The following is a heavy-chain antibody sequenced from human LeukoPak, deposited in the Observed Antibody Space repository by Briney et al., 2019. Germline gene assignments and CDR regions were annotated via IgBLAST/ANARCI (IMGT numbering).Heavy chain of an antibody. CDR3: ARDDLYDSSGYYYYYYGMDV. D-gene: IGHD3-22*01. J-gene: IGHJ6*02. V-gene: IGHV7-4-1*02. Sequence: ASVKVTCKASGGTFSSYAISWVRQAPGQGLEWMGWINTNTRNPTYAQGFTGRFVFSLDTSVSTAYLQISSLKAEDTAVYYCARDDLYDSSGYYYYYYGMDVWGQGTTVTVSS. CDR1: GGTFSSYA. CDR2: INTNTRNP.